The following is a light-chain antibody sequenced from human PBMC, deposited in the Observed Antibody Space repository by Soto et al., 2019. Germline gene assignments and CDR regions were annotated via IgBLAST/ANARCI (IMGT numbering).Light chain of an antibody. Sequence: EIVLTQSPGTLSLSPGERATLSCRTSQSVRNNYLAWYQQRPGQAPRLLIYGVSNTATGIPDRFSGGGSGTDFTITISRLEPEDFAIYYCQQYDSSLFTFGQGTKLEI. CDR3: QQYDSSLFT. J-gene: IGKJ2*01. CDR2: GVS. V-gene: IGKV3-20*01. CDR1: QSVRNNY.